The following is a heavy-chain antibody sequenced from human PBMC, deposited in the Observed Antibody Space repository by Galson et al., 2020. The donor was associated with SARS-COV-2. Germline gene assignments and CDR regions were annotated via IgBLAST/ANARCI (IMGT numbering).Heavy chain of an antibody. J-gene: IGHJ4*02. Sequence: PGGSLRLSCAASGFTFSSYGMHWVRQAPGKGLEWVAVISYDGSNKYYADSVKGRFTISRDNSKNTLYLQMNSLRAEDTAVYYCAKADYYGSGSYGWGFDYWGQGTLVTVSS. V-gene: IGHV3-30*18. CDR3: AKADYYGSGSYGWGFDY. D-gene: IGHD3-10*01. CDR1: GFTFSSYG. CDR2: ISYDGSNK.